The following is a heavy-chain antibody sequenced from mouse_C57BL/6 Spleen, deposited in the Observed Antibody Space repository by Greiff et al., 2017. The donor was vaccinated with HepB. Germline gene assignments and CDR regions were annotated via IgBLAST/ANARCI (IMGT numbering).Heavy chain of an antibody. CDR3: ARYDGYYRYFDV. CDR2: ISSGSSTI. J-gene: IGHJ1*03. CDR1: GFTFSDYG. V-gene: IGHV5-17*01. D-gene: IGHD2-3*01. Sequence: EVKLVESGGGLVKPGGSLKLSCAASGFTFSDYGMHWVRQAPEKGLEWVAYISSGSSTIYYADTVKGRFTISRDNAKNTLFLQMTSLRSEYTAMYYCARYDGYYRYFDVWGTGTTVTVSS.